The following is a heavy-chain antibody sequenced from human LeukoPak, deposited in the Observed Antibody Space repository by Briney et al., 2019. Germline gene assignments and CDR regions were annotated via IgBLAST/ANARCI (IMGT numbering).Heavy chain of an antibody. CDR1: GFTFSRYD. D-gene: IGHD5-18*01. J-gene: IGHJ4*02. V-gene: IGHV3-30*18. Sequence: GRSLRLSCAASGFTFSRYDMHWVRQAPGKGLEWVSVISYDESDKHYVDSVKGRFTISRDNSKNTLSLQMNSLRPEDTAVYYCAKGYSYLDFWGQGTLVTVSS. CDR3: AKGYSYLDF. CDR2: ISYDESDK.